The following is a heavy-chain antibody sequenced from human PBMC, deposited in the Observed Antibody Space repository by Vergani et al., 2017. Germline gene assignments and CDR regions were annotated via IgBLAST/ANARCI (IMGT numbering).Heavy chain of an antibody. CDR1: NYSISRGYF. D-gene: IGHD3-10*01. J-gene: IGHJ4*02. CDR3: ARHGGSGNLYHLFDS. V-gene: IGHV4-38-2*02. Sequence: QVQLQESGPGLVKPSETLSLTCTVSNYSISRGYFWGWIRRPPGKGLEWIASFHHTGMTYNNPSLKSRVTISVDTSKNLISLKLNPVTAADTALYYCARHGGSGNLYHLFDSWGQGTLVTVSS. CDR2: FHHTGMT.